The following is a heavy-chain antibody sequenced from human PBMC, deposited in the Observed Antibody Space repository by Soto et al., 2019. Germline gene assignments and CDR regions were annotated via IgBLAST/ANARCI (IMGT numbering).Heavy chain of an antibody. CDR2: ISYDGSNK. Sequence: LRLSCAASGFTFSSYGMHWVRQAPGKGLEWVAVISYDGSNKYYADSVKGRFTISRDNSKNTLYLQMNSLRAEDTAVYYCAKVRQAATVFDYWGQGTLVTVSS. D-gene: IGHD2-15*01. CDR3: AKVRQAATVFDY. CDR1: GFTFSSYG. J-gene: IGHJ4*02. V-gene: IGHV3-30*18.